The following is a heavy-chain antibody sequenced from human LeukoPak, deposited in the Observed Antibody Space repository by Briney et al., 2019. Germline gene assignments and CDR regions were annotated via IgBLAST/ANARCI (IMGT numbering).Heavy chain of an antibody. D-gene: IGHD6-13*01. V-gene: IGHV3-23*01. CDR1: GFTFSNYA. J-gene: IGHJ5*02. Sequence: GGSLRLSCAASGFTFSNYAMSWVRQAPGKGLEWVSSISDSGGSTYYADSVKGRFTISRDNSKNTLYLQMNSLRAEDTAVYYCAREGAGFDSSSWYPFDPWGQGTLVTVSS. CDR2: ISDSGGST. CDR3: AREGAGFDSSSWYPFDP.